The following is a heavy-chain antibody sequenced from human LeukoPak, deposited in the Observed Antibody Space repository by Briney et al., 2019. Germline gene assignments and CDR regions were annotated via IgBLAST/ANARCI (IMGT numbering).Heavy chain of an antibody. Sequence: SETLSLTCTVSGGSISNSSYYWGWIRQPPGKGLEWIGSIYYSGSTYYNPSLKSRVTISVDTSKNQFSLKLSSVTAADTAVYYCAGRWATVDVADPWGQGTLVTVSS. CDR3: AGRWATVDVADP. V-gene: IGHV4-39*01. J-gene: IGHJ5*02. CDR1: GGSISNSSYY. D-gene: IGHD5-12*01. CDR2: IYYSGST.